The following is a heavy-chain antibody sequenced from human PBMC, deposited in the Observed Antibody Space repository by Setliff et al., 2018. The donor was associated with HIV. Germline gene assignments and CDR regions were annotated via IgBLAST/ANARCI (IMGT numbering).Heavy chain of an antibody. CDR1: GFTFSGSA. CDR3: AVSPDGDCATTKCANWFDP. CDR2: IKTKPNGYAT. J-gene: IGHJ5*02. V-gene: IGHV3-73*01. Sequence: QSGGSLRLSCSASGFTFSGSALHWVRQASGKGLEWVGRIKTKPNGYATAHAASVKGRFTISRDDSQNTAYLQMNSLRTEDTAVYFCAVSPDGDCATTKCANWFDPWGQGTQVTVSS. D-gene: IGHD4-17*01.